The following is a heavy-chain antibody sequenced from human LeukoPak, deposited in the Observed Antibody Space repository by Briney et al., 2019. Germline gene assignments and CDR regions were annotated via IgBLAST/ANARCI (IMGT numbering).Heavy chain of an antibody. Sequence: PGGSLRLSCAASGFTFSSYEMNWVRQAPGKGLEWVSYISSSGSTIYYADSVKGRFTISRDNAKNSLYLQMNSLRAEDTAVHYCVVGDYYDSSGYYRAFQHWGQGTLVTVSS. CDR1: GFTFSSYE. D-gene: IGHD3-22*01. CDR3: VVGDYYDSSGYYRAFQH. J-gene: IGHJ1*01. V-gene: IGHV3-48*03. CDR2: ISSSGSTI.